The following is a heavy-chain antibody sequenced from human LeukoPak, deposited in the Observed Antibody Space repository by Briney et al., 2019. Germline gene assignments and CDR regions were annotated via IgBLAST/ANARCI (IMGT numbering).Heavy chain of an antibody. D-gene: IGHD3-22*01. CDR1: GFTFSSYW. CDR2: INSDGSST. Sequence: GGSLRLSCAASGFTFSSYWMHWVRQAPGKGLVWVARINSDGSSTRYADSVKGRFTISRDNAKNTLFLQMNSLRAEDTAVYYCARAMVVVDVDYWGQGTLVTVSS. V-gene: IGHV3-74*01. CDR3: ARAMVVVDVDY. J-gene: IGHJ4*02.